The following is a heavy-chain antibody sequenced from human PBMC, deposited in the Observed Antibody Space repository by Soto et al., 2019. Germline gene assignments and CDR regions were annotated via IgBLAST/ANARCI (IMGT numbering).Heavy chain of an antibody. V-gene: IGHV4-61*01. J-gene: IGHJ6*02. D-gene: IGHD4-4*01. Sequence: SETLSLTCTVSGGSVSSGSYYWTWIRQPPGKGLEWLGYIYYSGTTNYNPPLKSRITISVDTSGNQFSLKLSSVTAADTAVYYCARDGDGRMTTNPYNYNGMDVWGPGTTVTVSS. CDR3: ARDGDGRMTTNPYNYNGMDV. CDR1: GGSVSSGSYY. CDR2: IYYSGTT.